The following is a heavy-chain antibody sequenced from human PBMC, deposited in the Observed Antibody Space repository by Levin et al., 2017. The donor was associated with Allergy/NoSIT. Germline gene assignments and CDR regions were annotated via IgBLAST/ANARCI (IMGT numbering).Heavy chain of an antibody. D-gene: IGHD6-13*01. CDR3: TSAYSTNWYDY. J-gene: IGHJ5*01. Sequence: GGSLRLSCAASGFTFSSYAMSWVRQAPGKGLEWVSAISGSGGNTYYADSVKGRFTISRDNSRNTLFLQMNSLRAEDTAVYYCTSAYSTNWYDYWGRGTLVTVSS. CDR1: GFTFSSYA. V-gene: IGHV3-23*01. CDR2: ISGSGGNT.